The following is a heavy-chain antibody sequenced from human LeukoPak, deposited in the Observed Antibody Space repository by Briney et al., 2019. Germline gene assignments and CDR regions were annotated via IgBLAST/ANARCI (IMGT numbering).Heavy chain of an antibody. V-gene: IGHV4-31*03. Sequence: PSQTLSLTCTVSGGSISSGGYYWSWIRQHPGKGLEWIGYIYCSGSTYYNPSLKSRVTISVDTSKNQFSLKLSSVTAADTAVYYCARGTFGGVIVDYWGQGTLVTVSS. CDR2: IYCSGST. D-gene: IGHD3-16*02. CDR3: ARGTFGGVIVDY. CDR1: GGSISSGGYY. J-gene: IGHJ4*02.